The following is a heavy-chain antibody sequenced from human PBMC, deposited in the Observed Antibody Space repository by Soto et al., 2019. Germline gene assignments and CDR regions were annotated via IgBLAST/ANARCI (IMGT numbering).Heavy chain of an antibody. CDR3: ARGIRHLVELYWFDP. V-gene: IGHV4-59*01. J-gene: IGHJ5*02. D-gene: IGHD3-16*01. CDR1: VDSISSYF. Sequence: PSETLSLTCTVSVDSISSYFWNWIRQPPGKGLEWIGYVFYGGTTNYTPYLKSRVTISLDTSKNQFSLKLSSVTAADTAVYYCARGIRHLVELYWFDPWGQGTQVTVSS. CDR2: VFYGGTT.